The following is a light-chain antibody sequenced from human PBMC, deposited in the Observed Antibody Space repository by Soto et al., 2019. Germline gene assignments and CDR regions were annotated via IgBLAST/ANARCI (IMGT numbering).Light chain of an antibody. V-gene: IGLV2-14*01. CDR2: EVT. CDR1: TGDVGGYNY. CDR3: SSYSISTAYL. Sequence: QSVLTQPASVSGSPGQSITVSCTGTTGDVGGYNYVSWYQQHPGKAPKLIIYEVTNRPSGVSNRFSASKSGNTASLTISGLQADDEADYYCSSYSISTAYLFGTGTKLTVL. J-gene: IGLJ1*01.